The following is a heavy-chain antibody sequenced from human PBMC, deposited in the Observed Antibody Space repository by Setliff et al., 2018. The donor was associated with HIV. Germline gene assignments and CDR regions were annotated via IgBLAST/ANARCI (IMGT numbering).Heavy chain of an antibody. CDR2: MSPKNNGS. V-gene: IGHV1-8*01. Sequence: ASVKVSCKASGYSFASYGIAWVRQAAGQGLEWMGWMSPKNNGSGFAQKFQARLTMTWNTSTNTAYMELRSLTSDDTAVYYCARGRYNSRIDVWGQGTTVTVS. J-gene: IGHJ6*02. CDR1: GYSFASYG. D-gene: IGHD5-18*01. CDR3: ARGRYNSRIDV.